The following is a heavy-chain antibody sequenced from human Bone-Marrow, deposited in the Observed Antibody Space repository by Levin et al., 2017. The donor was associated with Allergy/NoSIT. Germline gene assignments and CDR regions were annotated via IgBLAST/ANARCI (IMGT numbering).Heavy chain of an antibody. V-gene: IGHV3-7*01. CDR3: ARDYRDAAMGYYYYYYGMDG. CDR2: IKQDGSEK. D-gene: IGHD5-18*01. J-gene: IGHJ6*02. Sequence: PGGSLRLSCAASGFTFSSYWMSWVRQAPGKGLEWVANIKQDGSEKYYVDSVKGRFTISRDNAKNSLYLQMNSLRAEDTAVYYCARDYRDAAMGYYYYYYGMDGWGQGTTVTVSS. CDR1: GFTFSSYW.